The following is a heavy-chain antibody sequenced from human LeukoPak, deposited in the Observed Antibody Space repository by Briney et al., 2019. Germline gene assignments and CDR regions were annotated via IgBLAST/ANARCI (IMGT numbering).Heavy chain of an antibody. D-gene: IGHD3-10*01. J-gene: IGHJ5*02. Sequence: SETLSLTCTVSGVSISSGDYYWSWIRQPPGKGLEWIGYIYYSGSTYYNPSLKSRVTISVDTSKNQFSLKLSSVTAADTAVYYCARKYYYGSGSYRWFDPWGQGTLVTVSS. CDR3: ARKYYYGSGSYRWFDP. V-gene: IGHV4-30-4*01. CDR2: IYYSGST. CDR1: GVSISSGDYY.